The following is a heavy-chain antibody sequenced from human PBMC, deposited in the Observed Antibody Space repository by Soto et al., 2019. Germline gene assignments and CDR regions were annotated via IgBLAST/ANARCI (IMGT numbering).Heavy chain of an antibody. J-gene: IGHJ6*02. CDR2: INPSGGST. V-gene: IGHV1-46*01. Sequence: ASVKVSCKASGYTFTSYYMHWVRQAPGQGLEWMGIINPSGGSTSYAQKFQGRVTMTRDTSTSTVYMELSSLRSEDTAVYYCARDHYYDILTHNYYYYYGMDVWGQGTTVTVSS. CDR3: ARDHYYDILTHNYYYYYGMDV. D-gene: IGHD3-9*01. CDR1: GYTFTSYY.